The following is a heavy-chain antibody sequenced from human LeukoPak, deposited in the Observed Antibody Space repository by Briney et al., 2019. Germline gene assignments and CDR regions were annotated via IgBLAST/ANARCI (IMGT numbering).Heavy chain of an antibody. Sequence: ASVKFSCKASGYTFTSYGISWVRQAPGQGLEWMGWISAYNGNTNYAQKLQGRVTMTTDTSTSTAYMELRSLRSDDTAVYYCARVPIFGVVTAYYFDYWGQGTLVTVSS. CDR1: GYTFTSYG. CDR3: ARVPIFGVVTAYYFDY. V-gene: IGHV1-18*01. CDR2: ISAYNGNT. D-gene: IGHD3-3*01. J-gene: IGHJ4*02.